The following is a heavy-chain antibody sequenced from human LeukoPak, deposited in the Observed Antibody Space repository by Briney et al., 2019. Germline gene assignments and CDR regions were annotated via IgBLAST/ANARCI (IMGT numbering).Heavy chain of an antibody. CDR1: GFTLSYHG. J-gene: IGHJ4*02. CDR2: ISTDGSNK. D-gene: IGHD3-22*01. Sequence: GSLRLFFGGSGFTLSYHGMHLVRPGPGKGLEGVAVISTDGSNKYYADSVKGRFTISRDNSKNTLYLQMNSLRAEDTAVYYCASAWHLGIVVVMLDYWGQGTLVTVSS. CDR3: ASAWHLGIVVVMLDY. V-gene: IGHV3-30*03.